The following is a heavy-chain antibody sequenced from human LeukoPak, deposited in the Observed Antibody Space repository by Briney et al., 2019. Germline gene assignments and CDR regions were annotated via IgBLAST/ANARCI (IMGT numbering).Heavy chain of an antibody. CDR2: INPNGGGT. V-gene: IGHV1-2*06. D-gene: IGHD1-7*01. CDR3: ARVVTGTTNWFDP. J-gene: IGHJ5*02. CDR1: GYTFTGYY. Sequence: GASVKVSCKASGYTFTGYYIHWVRQAPGQGLEWMGRINPNGGGTNYAQKFQGRVTMTRDTSISTAYMELSRLRSDDTAVYYCARVVTGTTNWFDPWGQGTLVTVSS.